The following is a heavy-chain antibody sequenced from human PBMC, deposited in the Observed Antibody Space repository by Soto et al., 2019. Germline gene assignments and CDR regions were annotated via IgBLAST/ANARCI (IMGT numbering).Heavy chain of an antibody. J-gene: IGHJ4*02. CDR3: AREVEIHTPIFGF. V-gene: IGHV1-69*01. CDR1: GGTFNNYA. Sequence: QVQLVQSGAEVKRPGSSVKVSCKASGGTFNNYAINWVRQAPGQGLEWMGDISPMSGKANYAQKFQGRVKISAAASTSTAYSELSRLSFADTALYFGAREVEIHTPIFGFWGQGSLVTPSS. CDR2: ISPMSGKA.